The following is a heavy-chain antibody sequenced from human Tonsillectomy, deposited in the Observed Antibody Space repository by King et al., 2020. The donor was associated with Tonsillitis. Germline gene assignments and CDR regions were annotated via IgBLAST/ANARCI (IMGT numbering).Heavy chain of an antibody. Sequence: TLKESGPALGKPTQTLTLTRTVSGFSLSTSGMCVSWIRQPPGKTFEWLTLIDWDDDKHYSTSLKTRLTISKDTSKNQVVLTMTNMDPVDTATYYCARISSGWDFHYFDYWGQGTLVTVSS. J-gene: IGHJ4*02. CDR2: IDWDDDK. D-gene: IGHD6-19*01. V-gene: IGHV2-70*01. CDR3: ARISSGWDFHYFDY. CDR1: GFSLSTSGMC.